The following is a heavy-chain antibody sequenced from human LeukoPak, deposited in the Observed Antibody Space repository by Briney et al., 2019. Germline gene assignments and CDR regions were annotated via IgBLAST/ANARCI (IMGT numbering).Heavy chain of an antibody. J-gene: IGHJ3*02. Sequence: KASETLSLTCTVPGGSISSYHWSWIRQPPGKGLEWTWYIYFSGSAHSNHSPKSRVTISVDTSPNHYSLNLRSATAAATAAYFTARTPVRWDDAFEIWGQGTMVTVSS. CDR2: IYFSGSA. CDR1: GGSISSYH. D-gene: IGHD1-26*01. CDR3: ARTPVRWDDAFEI. V-gene: IGHV4-59*01.